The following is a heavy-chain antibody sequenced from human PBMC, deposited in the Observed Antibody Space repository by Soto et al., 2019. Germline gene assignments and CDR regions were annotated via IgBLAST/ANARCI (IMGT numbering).Heavy chain of an antibody. CDR1: GFDVSHTY. CDR3: AREAIIVIAAPEYYFDY. J-gene: IGHJ4*02. V-gene: IGHV3-66*01. Sequence: EVQLVESGGDLVQRGGSLRLSCAASGFDVSHTYMSWVRQAPGKGLEWVSVIYSGGYTNYADSVKGRFIVSRDSPKNTLYLQMDSLRAEDTAVYYCAREAIIVIAAPEYYFDYWGQGTLVTVSS. D-gene: IGHD3-22*01. CDR2: IYSGGYT.